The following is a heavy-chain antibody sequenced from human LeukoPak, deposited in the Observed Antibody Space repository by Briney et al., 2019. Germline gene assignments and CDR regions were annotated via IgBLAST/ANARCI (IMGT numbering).Heavy chain of an antibody. CDR1: GFTFSNYA. D-gene: IGHD3-10*01. J-gene: IGHJ6*02. CDR3: AKVPYSDYGSGRPPFMDV. V-gene: IGHV3-23*01. Sequence: PGGSLRLSCAASGFTFSNYAMSWVRQAPGKGLEWVSTISDSGGSTYYADSVRGRFTTSRDNSKNTLYLQMNSLRVEDTAIHYCAKVPYSDYGSGRPPFMDVWGQGTTVAVSS. CDR2: ISDSGGST.